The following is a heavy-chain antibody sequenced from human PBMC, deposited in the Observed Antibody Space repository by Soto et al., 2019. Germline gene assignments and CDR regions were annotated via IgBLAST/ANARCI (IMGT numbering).Heavy chain of an antibody. Sequence: EVQLVESGGGLVKPGGSLRLSCAASGFTFSSYSMNWVRQAPGKGLEWVSSISSSSSYIYYADSVKGRFTISRDNAKNSLYLQMNRLRAEDTAVYYCARDQVAGTRYFDLWGRRTLVTVSS. D-gene: IGHD6-19*01. J-gene: IGHJ2*01. CDR2: ISSSSSYI. CDR3: ARDQVAGTRYFDL. CDR1: GFTFSSYS. V-gene: IGHV3-21*01.